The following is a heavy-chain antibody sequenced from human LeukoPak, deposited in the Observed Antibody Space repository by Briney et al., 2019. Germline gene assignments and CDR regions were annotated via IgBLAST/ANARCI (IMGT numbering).Heavy chain of an antibody. CDR3: AREFAAAAYFDY. CDR1: GGSISSYY. Sequence: SGTLSLTCTVSGGSISSYYWSWIRQPPGKGLEWIGYIYYSGGTNYNPSLKSRVTISVDTSKNQFSLKLSSVTAADTAVYYCAREFAAAAYFDYWGQGTLVTVSS. V-gene: IGHV4-59*01. CDR2: IYYSGGT. J-gene: IGHJ4*02. D-gene: IGHD6-13*01.